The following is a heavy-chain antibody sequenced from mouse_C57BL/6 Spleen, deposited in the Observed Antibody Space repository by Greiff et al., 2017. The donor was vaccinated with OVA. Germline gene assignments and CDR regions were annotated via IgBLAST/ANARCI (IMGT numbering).Heavy chain of an antibody. CDR3: ARVRRVYDGYYVLAMDY. CDR2: ISYDGSN. Sequence: EVKLVESGPGLVKPSQSLSLTCSVTGYSITSGYYWNWIRQFPGNKLEWIGYISYDGSNNYNPSLKNRISITRDTSKNQFFLKLNSVTTEDTATYYCARVRRVYDGYYVLAMDYWGQGTSVTVSS. J-gene: IGHJ4*01. CDR1: GYSITSGYY. D-gene: IGHD2-3*01. V-gene: IGHV3-6*01.